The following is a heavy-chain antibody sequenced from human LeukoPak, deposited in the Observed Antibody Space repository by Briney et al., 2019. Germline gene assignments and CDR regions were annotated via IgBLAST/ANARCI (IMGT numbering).Heavy chain of an antibody. V-gene: IGHV4-34*01. CDR2: ISHSGST. J-gene: IGHJ4*02. CDR3: ARGRSDIVVVPAAPSHYFDY. D-gene: IGHD2-2*01. CDR1: GRSFSGYY. Sequence: SETLSLTCAVYGRSFSGYYWSWIRQPPGKGLEWIGEISHSGSTNYNPSLKSRVTISVDTSKNQFSLKLSSVTAADTAVYYCARGRSDIVVVPAAPSHYFDYWGQGTLVTVSS.